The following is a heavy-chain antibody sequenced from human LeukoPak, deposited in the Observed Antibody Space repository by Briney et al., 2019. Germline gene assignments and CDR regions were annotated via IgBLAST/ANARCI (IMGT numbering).Heavy chain of an antibody. CDR2: IHSDAGNE. CDR1: GFTFNAYG. V-gene: IGHV3-30*02. Sequence: GGSLRLSCAASGFTFNAYGMHWVRQAPGKGLEWVAFIHSDAGNEYYPDSVKGRFTISRDNSKNTLYLQMNILRAEDTALYYCAKGASGVFDYWGQGTLVTVSS. J-gene: IGHJ4*02. CDR3: AKGASGVFDY. D-gene: IGHD2-8*01.